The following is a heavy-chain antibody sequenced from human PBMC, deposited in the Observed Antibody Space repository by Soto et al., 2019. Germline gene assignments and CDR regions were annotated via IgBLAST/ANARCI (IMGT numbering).Heavy chain of an antibody. V-gene: IGHV3-48*02. CDR3: ARVIYGGWSTIKDYYYYAMDV. D-gene: IGHD5-12*01. Sequence: EVQLMESGGGLVQPGGSLRLSCAASGFTFSSYDMNWVRQAPGKGLEWVSYISSGSSRIFYADSVKGRFTISRDNAKNSLYLQMNSLRDEDTGVYYCARVIYGGWSTIKDYYYYAMDVWGQGTTVTVSS. CDR1: GFTFSSYD. J-gene: IGHJ6*02. CDR2: ISSGSSRI.